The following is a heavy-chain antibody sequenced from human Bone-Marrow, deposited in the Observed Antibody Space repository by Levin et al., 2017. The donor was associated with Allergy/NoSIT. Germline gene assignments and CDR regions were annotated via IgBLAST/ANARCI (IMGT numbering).Heavy chain of an antibody. CDR2: ISAYNGNT. CDR1: GYTFTSYG. V-gene: IGHV1-18*01. Sequence: GESLKISCKASGYTFTSYGISWVRQAPGQGLEWMGWISAYNGNTNYAQKLQGRVTMTTDTSTSTAYMELRSLRSDDTAVYYCARVFLLWFGELYDYWGQGTLVTVSS. CDR3: ARVFLLWFGELYDY. J-gene: IGHJ4*02. D-gene: IGHD3-10*01.